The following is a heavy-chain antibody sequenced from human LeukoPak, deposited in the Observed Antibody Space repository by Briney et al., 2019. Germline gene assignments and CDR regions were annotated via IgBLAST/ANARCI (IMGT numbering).Heavy chain of an antibody. CDR3: AIRRDGYNFGY. D-gene: IGHD5-24*01. V-gene: IGHV1-2*02. Sequence: ASVTVSCRASGYXFTGFYMHWVRQAPGQGLEWMGWINPNSGDTNYAQKFQGRVAMTRDTSLSTAYMELSRLRSDDTAVYYCAIRRDGYNFGYWGQGTLVTVSS. CDR2: INPNSGDT. CDR1: GYXFTGFY. J-gene: IGHJ4*02.